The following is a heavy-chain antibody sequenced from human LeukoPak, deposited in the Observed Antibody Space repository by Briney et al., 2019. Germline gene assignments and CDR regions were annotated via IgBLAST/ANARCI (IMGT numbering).Heavy chain of an antibody. Sequence: PGGSLRLSCAASGFTFDDYAMHWVRQAPGKGLEWVSLISGDGGSTYYADSVKGRFTISRDNSKNSLYLQMNSLRAEDTALYYCARETYCGGDCQNAYFDYWGQGTLVTVSS. CDR1: GFTFDDYA. CDR3: ARETYCGGDCQNAYFDY. J-gene: IGHJ4*02. CDR2: ISGDGGST. V-gene: IGHV3-43*02. D-gene: IGHD2-21*01.